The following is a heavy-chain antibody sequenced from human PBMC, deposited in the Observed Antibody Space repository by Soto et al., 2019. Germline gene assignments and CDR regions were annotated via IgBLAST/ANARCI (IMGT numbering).Heavy chain of an antibody. CDR1: GGSFSGYY. V-gene: IGHV4-34*01. CDR3: ARVVAGGILTGYRYYYGMDV. Sequence: SETLSLTCAVYGGSFSGYYWSWIRQPPGKGLEWIGEINHSGSTNYNPSLKSRVTISVDTSKNQFSLKLSSVTAADTALYYCARVVAGGILTGYRYYYGMDVWGQGTTVT. CDR2: INHSGST. J-gene: IGHJ6*02. D-gene: IGHD3-9*01.